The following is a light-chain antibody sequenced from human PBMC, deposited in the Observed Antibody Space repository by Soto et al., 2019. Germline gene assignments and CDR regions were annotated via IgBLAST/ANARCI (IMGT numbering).Light chain of an antibody. CDR1: EGISRW. J-gene: IGKJ1*01. CDR2: DAS. Sequence: QMTQSPSTLSASLGDRVTITCRASEGISRWLAWYQQRPGKAPKLLIYDASTLHSGVSSRFSGSGSGTEFTLTISSLQPDDSATYYCQQYTTYWTFGQGTKVDIK. CDR3: QQYTTYWT. V-gene: IGKV1-5*01.